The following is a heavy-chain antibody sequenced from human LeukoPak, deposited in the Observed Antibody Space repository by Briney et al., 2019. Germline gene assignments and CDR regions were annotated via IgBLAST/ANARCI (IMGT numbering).Heavy chain of an antibody. CDR1: GGSFSGYY. J-gene: IGHJ5*02. Sequence: SETLSLTCAVYGGSFSGYYWSWIRQPPGKGLEWIGSIYYSGSTYYNPSLKSRVTISVDTSKNQFSLKLSSVTAADTAVYYCARVIRYGYVVNNWFDPWGQGTLVTVSS. D-gene: IGHD5-12*01. CDR2: IYYSGST. CDR3: ARVIRYGYVVNNWFDP. V-gene: IGHV4-34*01.